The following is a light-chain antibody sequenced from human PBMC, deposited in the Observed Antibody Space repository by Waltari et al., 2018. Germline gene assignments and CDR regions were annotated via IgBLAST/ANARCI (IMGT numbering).Light chain of an antibody. CDR2: WAS. J-gene: IGKJ2*01. CDR3: QQYYSTPPT. CDR1: TNLLLSYNFKNY. V-gene: IGKV4-1*01. Sequence: DVVMTKSPDSLALALGDTATINCNSTTNLLLSYNFKNYLSWYQQKPGQPPKLLIYWASTRESGVPDRFSGSGSGTDFTLTINGLQAEDVAVYYCQQYYSTPPTFGQGTELKIK.